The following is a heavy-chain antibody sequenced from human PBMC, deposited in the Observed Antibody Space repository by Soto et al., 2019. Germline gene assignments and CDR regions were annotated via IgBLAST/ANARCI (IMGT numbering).Heavy chain of an antibody. CDR1: GFTFNIYA. D-gene: IGHD3-22*01. V-gene: IGHV3-23*01. CDR3: AKDRSLDHDSSGYLFDN. CDR2: ISRYGDIT. Sequence: EVQLLESGGDLIQPGGSLRLSCAASGFTFNIYARTWVRQAPGKGLEWVSAISRYGDITYYADSVEGRFSISRDNSKNTLYLQMNSLRAEDTAVYYCAKDRSLDHDSSGYLFDNWGQGPLVTVSS. J-gene: IGHJ4*02.